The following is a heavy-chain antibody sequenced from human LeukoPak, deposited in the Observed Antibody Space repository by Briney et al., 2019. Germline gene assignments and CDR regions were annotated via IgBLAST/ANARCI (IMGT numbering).Heavy chain of an antibody. J-gene: IGHJ6*02. CDR1: GFTFSSYA. D-gene: IGHD2-2*01. Sequence: GGSLRLSCAASGFTFSSYAMSWVRQAPGKGLEWVSAISGSGGSTYYADSVKGRFTISRDNSKNTLYLQMNSLRAEDTAVYYCAKVGGCSSTSCYEYYYYGMDVWGQGTTVTVSS. CDR2: ISGSGGST. V-gene: IGHV3-23*01. CDR3: AKVGGCSSTSCYEYYYYGMDV.